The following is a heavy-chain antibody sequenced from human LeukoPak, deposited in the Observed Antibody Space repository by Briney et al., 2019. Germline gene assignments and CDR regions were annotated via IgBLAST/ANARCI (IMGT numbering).Heavy chain of an antibody. CDR1: GGSISSSSNY. V-gene: IGHV4-39*01. Sequence: SETLSLTCTVSGGSISSSSNYWGWSRQPPGKGLEWIGSIYYSGNTYYNASLKSRVTISVDASKNLSSVNLSSVTAADTAVYYCARLSYGSGSYYNFYFDYWGQGTLVTVSA. CDR2: IYYSGNT. CDR3: ARLSYGSGSYYNFYFDY. J-gene: IGHJ4*02. D-gene: IGHD3-10*01.